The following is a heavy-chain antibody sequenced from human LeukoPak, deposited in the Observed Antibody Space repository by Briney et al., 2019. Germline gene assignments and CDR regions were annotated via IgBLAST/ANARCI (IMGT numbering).Heavy chain of an antibody. CDR3: AREDSGSYYNYYYFYMDV. CDR2: IYPSGNT. Sequence: KASETLSLTCTVSGDSISSFHWSWVRQPAGKGLEWIGRIYPSGNTNYNPSLKSRVTLSVDTSKTQFSLRLSSVTAADTAVYYCAREDSGSYYNYYYFYMDVWGKGTTVTVSS. CDR1: GDSISSFH. V-gene: IGHV4-4*07. D-gene: IGHD3-10*01. J-gene: IGHJ6*03.